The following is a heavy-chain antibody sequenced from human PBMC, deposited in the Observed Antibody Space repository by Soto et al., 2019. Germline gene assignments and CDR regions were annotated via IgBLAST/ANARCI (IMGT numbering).Heavy chain of an antibody. D-gene: IGHD3-22*01. J-gene: IGHJ2*01. Sequence: QVQLVQSGAEVKKPGSSVKVSCKASGGTFSSYAISWVRQAPGQGLEWMGGIIPIFGTANYAQKFQGRVTITADESTSTAYMELSSLRSEDTAVYYCARDDGSYDSSGYPTDWYFDLWGRGTLVTVSS. V-gene: IGHV1-69*01. CDR3: ARDDGSYDSSGYPTDWYFDL. CDR2: IIPIFGTA. CDR1: GGTFSSYA.